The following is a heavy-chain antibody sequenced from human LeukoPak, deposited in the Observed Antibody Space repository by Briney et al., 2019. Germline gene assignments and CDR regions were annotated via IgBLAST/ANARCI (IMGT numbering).Heavy chain of an antibody. CDR2: IIPIFGTA. Sequence: SVKVSCKASGGTFSSYAISWVRQAPGQGLEWMGGIIPIFGTANYAQKFQGRVTITADESTSTAYMELSSLRSEDTAVYYCARDVTPYYYMDVWGKGTTVTISS. CDR3: ARDVTPYYYMDV. CDR1: GGTFSSYA. D-gene: IGHD3-16*02. V-gene: IGHV1-69*13. J-gene: IGHJ6*03.